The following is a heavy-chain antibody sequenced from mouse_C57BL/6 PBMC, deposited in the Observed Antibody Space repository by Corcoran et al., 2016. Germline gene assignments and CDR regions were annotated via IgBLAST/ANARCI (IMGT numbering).Heavy chain of an antibody. D-gene: IGHD2-3*01. CDR3: VREDGYSYYFDY. CDR2: INTYSGVP. CDR1: GYTFTTYG. J-gene: IGHJ2*01. Sequence: QIQLVQSGPELKKPGETVKISCKASGYTFTTYGMSWVKQAPGKGLKWMGWINTYSGVPTYADDFKGRFAFSLETSASTAYLQINNLKNEDTATYFWVREDGYSYYFDYWGQGTTLTVSS. V-gene: IGHV9-3*01.